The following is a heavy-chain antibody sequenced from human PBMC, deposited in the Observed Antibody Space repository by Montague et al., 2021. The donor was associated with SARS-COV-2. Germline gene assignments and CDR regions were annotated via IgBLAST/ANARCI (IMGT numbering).Heavy chain of an antibody. D-gene: IGHD3-10*01. V-gene: IGHV6-1*01. CDR3: AREYPSPLWFGELDYYGMDV. CDR2: TYYRSKWYN. Sequence: CAISGDSVSSNSAAWYWIRQSPSRGLEWLGRTYYRSKWYNDYAVSVKRRITINPDTSKNQFYLQLDSVTPEDTVVYYCAREYPSPLWFGELDYYGMDVWGQGTTVTVSS. CDR1: GDSVSSNSAA. J-gene: IGHJ6*02.